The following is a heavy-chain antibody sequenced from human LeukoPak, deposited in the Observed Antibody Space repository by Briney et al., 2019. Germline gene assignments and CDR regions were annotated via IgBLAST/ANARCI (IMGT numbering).Heavy chain of an antibody. Sequence: ASVTVSCTVSGYTLTELSMHWVRQAPGKGLEWMGGFDPEDGETIYAQKFQGRVTMTEDTSTDTAYMELSSLRPEDTAVYYCATGLSSEAWFDRWGQGTLVTVSS. CDR2: FDPEDGET. CDR3: ATGLSSEAWFDR. CDR1: GYTLTELS. V-gene: IGHV1-24*01. D-gene: IGHD3-22*01. J-gene: IGHJ5*02.